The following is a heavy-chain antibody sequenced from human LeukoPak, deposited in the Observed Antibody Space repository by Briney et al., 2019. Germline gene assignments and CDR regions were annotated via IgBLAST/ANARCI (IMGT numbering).Heavy chain of an antibody. Sequence: ASVKVSRKASGYTFTGYYMHWVRQAPGQGLEWMGWINPNSGGTNYAQKFQGRVTMTRDTSISTAYMELSRLRSDDTAVYYCARDQGGYSYYDYWGQGTLVTVSS. CDR3: ARDQGGYSYYDY. J-gene: IGHJ4*02. D-gene: IGHD5-18*01. CDR1: GYTFTGYY. CDR2: INPNSGGT. V-gene: IGHV1-2*02.